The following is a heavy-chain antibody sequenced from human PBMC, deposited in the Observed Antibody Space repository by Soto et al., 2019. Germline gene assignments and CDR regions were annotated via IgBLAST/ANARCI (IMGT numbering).Heavy chain of an antibody. V-gene: IGHV1-46*03. D-gene: IGHD6-13*01. Sequence: ASVKVSCKASGYTFTSYYMHWVRQAPGQGLEWMGIISPSGGSTSYAQKFQGRVTMTRDTSTSTVYMELSSLRSEDTAVYYCAILTRIAAAGNWFDPWGQGTLVTVSS. J-gene: IGHJ5*02. CDR1: GYTFTSYY. CDR2: ISPSGGST. CDR3: AILTRIAAAGNWFDP.